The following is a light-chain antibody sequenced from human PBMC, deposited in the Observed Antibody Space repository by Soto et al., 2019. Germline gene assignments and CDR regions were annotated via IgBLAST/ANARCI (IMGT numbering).Light chain of an antibody. V-gene: IGLV2-14*01. Sequence: QSVLTQPASVSGSPGQSITISCTGTSSDVGGYNYVSWYQQHPGKAPKLMIYGVSNRPSGVSNRFSGSKSSNTASLTISGLQAEDEGDYYCSSYASSSSLRVFGGGTKLTVL. CDR1: SSDVGGYNY. CDR2: GVS. CDR3: SSYASSSSLRV. J-gene: IGLJ3*02.